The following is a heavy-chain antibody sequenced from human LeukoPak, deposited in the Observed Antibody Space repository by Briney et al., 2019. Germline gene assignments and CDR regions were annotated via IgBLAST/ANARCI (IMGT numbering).Heavy chain of an antibody. D-gene: IGHD1-7*01. J-gene: IGHJ4*02. CDR2: ISAYNGNT. Sequence: ASVKVSCKASGYTFTSYGISWVRQAPGQGLEWMGWISAYNGNTNYAQKLQGRVTMTTDTSTSTAYMELRSLRSDDTAVYYCARDHRKYNWNYLVYFDYWGQGTLVTVSS. V-gene: IGHV1-18*01. CDR1: GYTFTSYG. CDR3: ARDHRKYNWNYLVYFDY.